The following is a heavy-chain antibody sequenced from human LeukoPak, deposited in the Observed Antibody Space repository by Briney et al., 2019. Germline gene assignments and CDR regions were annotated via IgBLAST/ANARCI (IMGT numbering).Heavy chain of an antibody. CDR3: ARFGDYYGSGSYYIY. Sequence: SVKVSCKASGGTFSSYAISWVRQAPGQGLEWMGGIIPIFGTANYAQKFQGRVTITADKSTSTAYMELSSLRSEDTAVCYCARFGDYYGSGSYYIYWGQGTLVTVSS. D-gene: IGHD3-10*01. V-gene: IGHV1-69*06. CDR1: GGTFSSYA. CDR2: IIPIFGTA. J-gene: IGHJ4*02.